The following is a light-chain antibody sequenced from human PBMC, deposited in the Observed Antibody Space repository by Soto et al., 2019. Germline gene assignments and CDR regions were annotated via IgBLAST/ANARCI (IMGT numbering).Light chain of an antibody. V-gene: IGKV3-20*01. J-gene: IGKJ1*01. CDR2: GAS. CDR1: QSVSSSY. CDR3: QQYGSSPPT. Sequence: EIVLTQSPGTLSVSPGERSTLSCRASQSVSSSYLAWYQQKPGQAARLLIYGASSRATGIPDRFSGSGSGTDFTLTISRLEPEDFAVYYCQQYGSSPPTFGEGTKVDI.